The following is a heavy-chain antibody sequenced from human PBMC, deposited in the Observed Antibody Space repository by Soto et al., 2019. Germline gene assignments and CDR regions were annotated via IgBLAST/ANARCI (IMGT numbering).Heavy chain of an antibody. J-gene: IGHJ4*02. CDR1: GGSISSSSYY. Sequence: SETLSLTCTVSGGSISSSSYYWGWVRQPPGKGLEWIGSIYYSGSTYYNPSLKSRVTISVDTSKNQFSLKLSSVTAADTAVYYCARLTGTTSSYFDYWGQGTLVTVSS. V-gene: IGHV4-39*01. CDR2: IYYSGST. CDR3: ARLTGTTSSYFDY. D-gene: IGHD1-7*01.